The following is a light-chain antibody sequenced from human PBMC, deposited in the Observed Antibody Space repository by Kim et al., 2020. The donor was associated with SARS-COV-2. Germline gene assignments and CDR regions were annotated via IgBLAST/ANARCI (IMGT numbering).Light chain of an antibody. CDR1: SGHSSYA. V-gene: IGLV4-69*01. CDR2: VNRDGSH. Sequence: QLVLTQSPSASASLGASVKFTCTLSSGHSSYAIAWHQQQPEKGPRYLMKVNRDGSHTKGDGIPDRFSGSRSGAERYLTISSLQSEDEADYYCQTWDTGIRVFGGGTQLTVL. J-gene: IGLJ3*02. CDR3: QTWDTGIRV.